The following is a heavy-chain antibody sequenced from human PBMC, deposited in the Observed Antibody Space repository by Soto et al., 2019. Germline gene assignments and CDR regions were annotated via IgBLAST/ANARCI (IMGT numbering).Heavy chain of an antibody. D-gene: IGHD2-2*01. CDR3: ARIYCTTTTCDSWFDP. J-gene: IGHJ5*02. V-gene: IGHV5-10-1*01. Sequence: GESLKISCTGFGYTFTTFGISWVRQMPGKGLEWMGRIDPGDTYATYSPAFQGHVTISADKATSTAYLQWSSLKASDTAMYFCARIYCTTTTCDSWFDPWGQGTLVTVSS. CDR2: IDPGDTYA. CDR1: GYTFTTFG.